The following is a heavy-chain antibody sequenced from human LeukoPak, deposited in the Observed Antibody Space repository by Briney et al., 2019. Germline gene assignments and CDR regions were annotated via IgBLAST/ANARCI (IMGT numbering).Heavy chain of an antibody. D-gene: IGHD1-26*01. CDR2: IYHSGST. V-gene: IGHV4-4*02. CDR3: ARQVSRIYYSPYGMDV. CDR1: GGSISSSNW. J-gene: IGHJ6*02. Sequence: PSGTLSLTCAVSGGSISSSNWWSWVRQPPGKGLEWIGEIYHSGSTNYNPSLKSRVTISVDKSKNQFSLKLSSVTAADTAVYYCARQVSRIYYSPYGMDVWGQGTTVTVSS.